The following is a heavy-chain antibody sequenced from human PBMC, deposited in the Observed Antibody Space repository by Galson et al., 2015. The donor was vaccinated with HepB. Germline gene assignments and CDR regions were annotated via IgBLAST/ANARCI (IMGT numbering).Heavy chain of an antibody. CDR3: ARTGGYSYVYFDY. D-gene: IGHD5-18*01. J-gene: IGHJ4*02. Sequence: SLRLSCAASGFTFSSYGMHWVRQAPGKGLEWVAVISYDGSNKYYADSVKGRFTISRDNSKNTLYLQMNSLRAEDTAVYYCARTGGYSYVYFDYWGQGTLVTVSS. V-gene: IGHV3-30*03. CDR1: GFTFSSYG. CDR2: ISYDGSNK.